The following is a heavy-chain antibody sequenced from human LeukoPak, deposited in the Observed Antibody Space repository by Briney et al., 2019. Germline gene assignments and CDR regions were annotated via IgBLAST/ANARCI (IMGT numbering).Heavy chain of an antibody. CDR1: GFTFSSYA. CDR2: ISYDGSNK. Sequence: GRSLRLSCAASGFTFSSYAMHWVRQAPGKGLEWVAVISYDGSNKYYADSVKGRFTISRDNSKNTLYLQMNSLRAEDTAVYYCATYCSGGSCYYHPSFDYWGQGTLVTVSS. J-gene: IGHJ4*02. V-gene: IGHV3-30*04. D-gene: IGHD2-15*01. CDR3: ATYCSGGSCYYHPSFDY.